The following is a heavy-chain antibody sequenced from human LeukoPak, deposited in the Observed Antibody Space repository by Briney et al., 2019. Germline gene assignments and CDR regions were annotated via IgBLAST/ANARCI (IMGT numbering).Heavy chain of an antibody. CDR2: MYPGDSDT. CDR3: ARQTARLGELSLFSQGYGDHGGDAFDI. V-gene: IGHV5-51*01. Sequence: KSGESLKISCQGSGYSFSNHWIAWVRKMPGKGLEWMAMMYPGDSDTRYSPSFQGQVTISADKSISTAYLQWSSLKASDTAMYYCARQTARLGELSLFSQGYGDHGGDAFDIWGQGTMVTVSS. CDR1: GYSFSNHW. D-gene: IGHD3-16*02. J-gene: IGHJ3*02.